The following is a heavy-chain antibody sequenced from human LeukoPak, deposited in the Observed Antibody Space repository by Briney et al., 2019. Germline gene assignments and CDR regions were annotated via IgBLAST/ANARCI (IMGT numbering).Heavy chain of an antibody. CDR3: AKNGEYYDILTGPEYSFDY. D-gene: IGHD3-9*01. V-gene: IGHV3-23*01. CDR1: GFTFSSYW. J-gene: IGHJ4*02. CDR2: IGGSGGST. Sequence: GSLRLSCAASGFTFSSYWMSWVRQAPGKGLEWVSAIGGSGGSTYYADSVKGRFTISRDNSKNTLYLQMNSLRAEDTAVYYCAKNGEYYDILTGPEYSFDYWGQGTLVTVSS.